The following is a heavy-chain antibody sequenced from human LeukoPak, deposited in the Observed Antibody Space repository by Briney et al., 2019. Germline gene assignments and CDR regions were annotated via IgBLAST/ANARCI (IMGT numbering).Heavy chain of an antibody. CDR3: ARDSGRPPTSFDY. J-gene: IGHJ4*02. D-gene: IGHD1-1*01. Sequence: ASVKVSCKASGGTFNHFGINWVRQAPGQGLEWMGRIIPILDLTKYAPKIQDRVTITADKSTSTAYMELNSLRSEDTAVYSCARDSGRPPTSFDYWGQGTLVTVSS. CDR1: GGTFNHFG. V-gene: IGHV1-69*04. CDR2: IIPILDLT.